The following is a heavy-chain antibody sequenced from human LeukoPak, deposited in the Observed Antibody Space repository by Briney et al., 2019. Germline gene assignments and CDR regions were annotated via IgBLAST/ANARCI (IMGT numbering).Heavy chain of an antibody. CDR2: INPNTGGT. CDR3: ARAGESAYNLLGS. V-gene: IGHV1-2*02. CDR1: GYTFIAYH. Sequence: GASVKVSCKTSGYTFIAYHIHWVRQAPGQGLEWMGWINPNTGGTNYAQKFQGRVTMTRDTSISTAYMDLTRLRYDDTAVYFCARAGESAYNLLGSWGQGALVTVSS. J-gene: IGHJ5*02. D-gene: IGHD5-24*01.